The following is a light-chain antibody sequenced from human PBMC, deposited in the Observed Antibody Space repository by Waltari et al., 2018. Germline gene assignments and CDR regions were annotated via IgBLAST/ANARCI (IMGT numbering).Light chain of an antibody. Sequence: QSVLTQPPSASGTPGQRVTISCSGSRTTIGRNYVYWYQQLSGMAPKLLIFTNKQRPSGVPDRFSGSKSGTSASLAISGLRSEDEGDYYCASWDDSLSVLLFGGGTKLTVL. V-gene: IGLV1-47*01. CDR3: ASWDDSLSVLL. J-gene: IGLJ3*02. CDR1: RTTIGRNY. CDR2: TNK.